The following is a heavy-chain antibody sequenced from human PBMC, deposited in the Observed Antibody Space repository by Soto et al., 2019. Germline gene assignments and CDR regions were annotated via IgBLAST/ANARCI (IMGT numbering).Heavy chain of an antibody. CDR2: FDPEDGET. CDR1: GYTLTELS. D-gene: IGHD3-22*01. J-gene: IGHJ4*02. Sequence: QVQLVQSGAEVKKPGASVKVSCKVSGYTLTELSMHWVRQAPGKGLEWMGGFDPEDGETIYAQKFQGRVTMTEDTSTDTAYMELSSLRSADTALYRSATRVYDSSGYYLFDYWGQGTLVTVSS. V-gene: IGHV1-24*01. CDR3: ATRVYDSSGYYLFDY.